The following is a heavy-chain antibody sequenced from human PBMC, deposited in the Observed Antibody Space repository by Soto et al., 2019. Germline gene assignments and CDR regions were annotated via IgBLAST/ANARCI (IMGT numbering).Heavy chain of an antibody. D-gene: IGHD3-3*01. V-gene: IGHV1-8*01. Sequence: ASVKVSCKASGYTFTSYDINWVRQATGQGLEWMGWMNPNSGNTGYAQKFQGRVTMTRNTSISTAYMELSSLRSEDTAVYYCARPPNYDFWSGYPTEYYYYMDVWGKGTTVTVSS. CDR1: GYTFTSYD. CDR2: MNPNSGNT. J-gene: IGHJ6*03. CDR3: ARPPNYDFWSGYPTEYYYYMDV.